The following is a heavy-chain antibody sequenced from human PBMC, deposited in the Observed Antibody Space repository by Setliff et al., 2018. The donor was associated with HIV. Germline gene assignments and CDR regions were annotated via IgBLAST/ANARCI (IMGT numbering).Heavy chain of an antibody. CDR3: ATDCAVVGGTGSLDS. CDR2: IKQDGSEK. J-gene: IGHJ4*02. D-gene: IGHD1-26*01. CDR1: GFTFSTYW. Sequence: AGGSLRLSCAASGFTFSTYWMSWVRQAPGKGLEWVANIKQDGSEKNYMDSVKGRFTISRDNAKNSLYLQMNSLRVEDTAVYYCATDCAVVGGTGSLDSWGQRTLVTVSS. V-gene: IGHV3-7*05.